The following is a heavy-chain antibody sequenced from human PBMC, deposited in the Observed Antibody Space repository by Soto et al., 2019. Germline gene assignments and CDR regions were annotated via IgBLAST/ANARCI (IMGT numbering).Heavy chain of an antibody. V-gene: IGHV4-4*07. CDR3: PRHQGSRGSL. J-gene: IGHJ4*02. CDR1: GGSISSYY. Sequence: QVQLEESGPGLVKPSETLSLTCTVSGGSISSYYGNWFRQPAGKGLEWIGRIFTSGSTNYNPSINSRVAISIDTSKNHSSLHLSSVTAADTAIYYGPRHQGSRGSLWGQGTLVTVSS. D-gene: IGHD5-12*01. CDR2: IFTSGST.